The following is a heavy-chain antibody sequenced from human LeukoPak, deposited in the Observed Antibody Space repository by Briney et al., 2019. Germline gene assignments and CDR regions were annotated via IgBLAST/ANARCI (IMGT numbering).Heavy chain of an antibody. CDR1: GGSFSGYY. Sequence: SETLSLTCDVYGGSFSGYYWNWIRQPPGKGLEWIGEINHRGSTNDNPSLKSRVIISVDASRYQFSLKLSSVTAADTAVYYCARDPVEHPYWFFDLWGRGTLVTVSS. D-gene: IGHD1/OR15-1a*01. J-gene: IGHJ2*01. CDR3: ARDPVEHPYWFFDL. CDR2: INHRGST. V-gene: IGHV4-34*01.